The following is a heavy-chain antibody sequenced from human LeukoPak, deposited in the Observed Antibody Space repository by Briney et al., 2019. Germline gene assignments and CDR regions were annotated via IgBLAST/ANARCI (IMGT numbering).Heavy chain of an antibody. V-gene: IGHV4-39*01. CDR3: ARSSEYGDPFNY. Sequence: PSETLSLTCTVSGASISRSDYFWGWIRQPPGKGLEWIGSIYYSGSTYYSPSLKGRVTISVDTSRNQFSLKLNSVTAADTAVYCCARSSEYGDPFNYWGQGTLVTVSS. CDR1: GASISRSDYF. CDR2: IYYSGST. D-gene: IGHD4-17*01. J-gene: IGHJ4*02.